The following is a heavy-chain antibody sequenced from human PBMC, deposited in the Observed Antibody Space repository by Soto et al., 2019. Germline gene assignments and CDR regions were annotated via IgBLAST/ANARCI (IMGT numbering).Heavy chain of an antibody. Sequence: QVQLQQWGAGLLKPSETLSLTCAVYGGSFSGYYWSWIRQPPGKGLEWIGEINHSGSTNYNPSLKSRVIISVDTSKNKFSLKLSSVSAADTAVYYCARGRKYCSSTSCYFRMINWFDPWGQGTLVTVSS. V-gene: IGHV4-34*01. D-gene: IGHD2-2*01. J-gene: IGHJ5*02. CDR2: INHSGST. CDR3: ARGRKYCSSTSCYFRMINWFDP. CDR1: GGSFSGYY.